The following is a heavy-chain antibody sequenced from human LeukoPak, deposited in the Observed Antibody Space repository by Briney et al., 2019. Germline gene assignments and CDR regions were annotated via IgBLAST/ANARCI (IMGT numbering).Heavy chain of an antibody. J-gene: IGHJ4*02. CDR3: ARDFFYYDILTGYYYFDY. Sequence: ASVKVSCKASGYTFTGYYMHWVRQAPGQGLEWMGWINPNSGGTNYAQKFQGRVTMTRDTSISTAYMELSRLRSDDTAVYYCARDFFYYDILTGYYYFDYWGQGTLVTVSS. D-gene: IGHD3-9*01. V-gene: IGHV1-2*02. CDR1: GYTFTGYY. CDR2: INPNSGGT.